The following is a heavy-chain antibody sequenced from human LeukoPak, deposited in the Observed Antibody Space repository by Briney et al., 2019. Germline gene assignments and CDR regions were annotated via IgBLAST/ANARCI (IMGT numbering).Heavy chain of an antibody. Sequence: GESLKISCKGSGYSFTNYWIAWVRQMPGKRLEWMGIIYPGDSDTRYSPSFQGQVTISVDKSISTAYLQWSSLRASDIAMYYCARLYCSSASCHTGSSYYFDYWGQGTLVTVSS. CDR1: GYSFTNYW. D-gene: IGHD2-2*02. V-gene: IGHV5-51*01. J-gene: IGHJ4*02. CDR2: IYPGDSDT. CDR3: ARLYCSSASCHTGSSYYFDY.